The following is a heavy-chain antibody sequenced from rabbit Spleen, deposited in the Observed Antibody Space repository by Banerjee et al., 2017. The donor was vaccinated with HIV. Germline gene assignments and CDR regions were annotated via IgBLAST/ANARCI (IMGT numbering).Heavy chain of an antibody. D-gene: IGHD1-1*01. V-gene: IGHV1S45*01. CDR1: GFTLSGYW. J-gene: IGHJ4*01. CDR2: IYAGSRVST. Sequence: QEQLEESGGDLVKPGGTLTLTCTASGFTLSGYWMSWVRQAPGKGLEWIGTIYAGSRVSTYYASWAKGRSTISKTSSTTVTLQMTSLTVADTATYFCASHPNYIGSGGGGYALNLWGPGTLVTVS. CDR3: ASHPNYIGSGGGGYALNL.